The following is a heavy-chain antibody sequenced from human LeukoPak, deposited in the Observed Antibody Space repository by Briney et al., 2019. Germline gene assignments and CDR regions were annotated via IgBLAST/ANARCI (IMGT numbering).Heavy chain of an antibody. J-gene: IGHJ4*02. CDR3: ARYSYGFFNY. CDR1: GYSISSGYY. CDR2: IYHSGST. D-gene: IGHD5-18*01. Sequence: SETLSLTCAVSGYSISSGYYWGWIRQPPGKGLEWIGSIYHSGSTYYNPSLKSRVTISVDTSKNPFSLKLSSVTAADTAVYYCARYSYGFFNYWGQGTLVTVSS. V-gene: IGHV4-38-2*01.